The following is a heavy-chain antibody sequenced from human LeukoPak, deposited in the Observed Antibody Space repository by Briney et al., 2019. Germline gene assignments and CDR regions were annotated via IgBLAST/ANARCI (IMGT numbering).Heavy chain of an antibody. CDR1: GGSISSSSSIC. Sequence: SETLSLTCAVFGGSISSSSSICWTWVRQPPGKGLEWIGEIYHSGATNYNPSLKSRVTMLLDKSKNQFSLKLNSVTAADTAVYYCARNGGNSDYDYWGQGTLVTVSA. CDR3: ARNGGNSDYDY. D-gene: IGHD4-23*01. J-gene: IGHJ4*02. V-gene: IGHV4-4*02. CDR2: IYHSGAT.